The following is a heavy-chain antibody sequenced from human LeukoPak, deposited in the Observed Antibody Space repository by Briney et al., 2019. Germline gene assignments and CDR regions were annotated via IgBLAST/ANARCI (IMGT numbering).Heavy chain of an antibody. D-gene: IGHD5-24*01. V-gene: IGHV4-34*01. CDR1: GGSFSGYY. CDR2: INHSGST. Sequence: SGTLSLTCAVYGGSFSGYYWSWIRQPPGKGLEWIGEINHSGSTNYNPSLKSRVTISVDTSKNQFSLKLSSVTAADTAVYYCASRRRDGYNFRGFPFGYWGQGTLVTVSS. J-gene: IGHJ4*02. CDR3: ASRRRDGYNFRGFPFGY.